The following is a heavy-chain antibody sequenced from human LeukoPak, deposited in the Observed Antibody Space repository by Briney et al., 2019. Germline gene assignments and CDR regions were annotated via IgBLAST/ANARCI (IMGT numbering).Heavy chain of an antibody. CDR3: AKVRTYFYHGLDV. CDR1: GFTFSTCA. V-gene: IGHV3-23*01. CDR2: ISGTTSGT. D-gene: IGHD1-14*01. J-gene: IGHJ6*02. Sequence: GGSLRLSCAASGFTFSTCAMSWVRQAPGKGLEWVSGISGTTSGTYYADSVKGRFTISRDNSKNTLFLQANSLRAEDTAVYYCAKVRTYFYHGLDVWGQGTTVTVSS.